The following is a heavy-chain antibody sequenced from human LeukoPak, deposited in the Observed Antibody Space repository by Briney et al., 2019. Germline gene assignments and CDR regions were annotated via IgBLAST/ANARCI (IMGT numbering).Heavy chain of an antibody. CDR3: ARLTAYYYMDV. Sequence: PSETLSLTCTVSGGSISSYYRSWIRQPPGKGLEWIGYIYYSGSTNYNPSLKSRVTISVDTSKNQSSLKLSSVTAADTVVYYCARLTAYYYMDVWGKGTTVTVSS. V-gene: IGHV4-59*01. J-gene: IGHJ6*03. CDR2: IYYSGST. CDR1: GGSISSYY. D-gene: IGHD5-18*01.